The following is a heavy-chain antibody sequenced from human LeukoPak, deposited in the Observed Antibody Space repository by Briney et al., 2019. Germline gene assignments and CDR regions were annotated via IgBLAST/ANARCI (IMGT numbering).Heavy chain of an antibody. CDR2: IKQEGSEK. Sequence: GGSLRLSCAASGFTFRGYWMSWVRQAPGKGLEWVANIKQEGSEKYYVGSVKGRFTISRDDARNSLYLQMNSLRAEDTAVYFCARGFELDYWGQGTLVTVSS. CDR3: ARGFELDY. V-gene: IGHV3-7*01. CDR1: GFTFRGYW. J-gene: IGHJ4*02.